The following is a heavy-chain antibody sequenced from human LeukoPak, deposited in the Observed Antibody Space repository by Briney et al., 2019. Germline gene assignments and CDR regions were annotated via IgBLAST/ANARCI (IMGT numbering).Heavy chain of an antibody. CDR2: ISSSSSTI. D-gene: IGHD2-15*01. CDR1: GFTFSSYS. J-gene: IGHJ3*02. CDR3: ARDCSGGSCGPYAFDI. Sequence: GGSLRLSCAASGFTFSSYSMNWVRQAPGRGLEWVSYISSSSSTIYYADSVKGRFTISRDNAKNSLFLQMNSLRAEDTAVYYCARDCSGGSCGPYAFDIWGQGTMVTVSS. V-gene: IGHV3-48*01.